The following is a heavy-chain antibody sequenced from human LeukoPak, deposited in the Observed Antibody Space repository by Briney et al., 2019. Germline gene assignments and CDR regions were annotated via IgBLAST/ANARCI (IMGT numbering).Heavy chain of an antibody. Sequence: SETLSLTCTVSGGSISSYYWSWIRQPPGKGPEWIGYIYYSGSTNYNPSLKSRVTISVDTSKNQFSLKLSSVTAADTAVYYCARRIDYRGTGWFDPWGQGILVTVSS. V-gene: IGHV4-59*08. D-gene: IGHD4-11*01. CDR2: IYYSGST. CDR1: GGSISSYY. CDR3: ARRIDYRGTGWFDP. J-gene: IGHJ5*02.